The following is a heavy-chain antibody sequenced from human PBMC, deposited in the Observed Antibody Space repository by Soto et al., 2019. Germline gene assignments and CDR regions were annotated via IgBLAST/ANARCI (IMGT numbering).Heavy chain of an antibody. V-gene: IGHV3-21*01. D-gene: IGHD3-9*01. Sequence: EVQLVESGGGLVKPGVSLRLSCAASGFTFSSYSMNWVRQAPGKGLEWVSSISSSSSYIYYADSVKGRFTISRDNAKNSLYLQMNSLRAEDTAVYYCARYHYDILTGQEHGMDVWGQGTTVTVSS. CDR3: ARYHYDILTGQEHGMDV. J-gene: IGHJ6*02. CDR2: ISSSSSYI. CDR1: GFTFSSYS.